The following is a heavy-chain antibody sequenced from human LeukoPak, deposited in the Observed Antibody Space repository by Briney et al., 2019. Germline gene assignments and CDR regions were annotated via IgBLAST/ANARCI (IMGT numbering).Heavy chain of an antibody. CDR2: IYSSGST. D-gene: IGHD3-22*01. CDR3: ARQREYYESSGYYSFDY. J-gene: IGHJ4*02. CDR1: GGSTSSSNYY. Sequence: SETLSLTCTVSGGSTSSSNYYWGWIRQPPGKGLEWIGYIYSSGSTNYNPSLKSRVTISVDTSKNQFSLKLSSVTAADTAVYYCARQREYYESSGYYSFDYWGQGTLVTVSS. V-gene: IGHV4-61*05.